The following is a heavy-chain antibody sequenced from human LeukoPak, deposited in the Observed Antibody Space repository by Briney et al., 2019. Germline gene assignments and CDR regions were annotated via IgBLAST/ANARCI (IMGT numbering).Heavy chain of an antibody. D-gene: IGHD3/OR15-3a*01. J-gene: IGHJ4*02. Sequence: SSETLSLTCTVSSGSISTSNYYWGWIRQPPGKGLEWIGSIYYSGNTYYNASLKSQVSISIDTSKNQFSLRLTSVTAADTAVYYCARQTGSGLFILPGGQGTLVTVSS. CDR3: ARQTGSGLFILP. CDR2: IYYSGNT. V-gene: IGHV4-39*01. CDR1: SGSISTSNYY.